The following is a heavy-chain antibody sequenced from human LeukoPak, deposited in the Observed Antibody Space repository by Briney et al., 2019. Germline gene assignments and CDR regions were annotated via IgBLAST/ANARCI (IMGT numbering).Heavy chain of an antibody. D-gene: IGHD2-2*01. Sequence: SETLSLTCTVSGGSISSYYWSWIRQPAGKGLEWIGRIYTSGSTNYNPSLKSRVTISVDKSKPPFSLKLSSVTAADTAVYYCARGAVHWFDPWGQGTLVTVSS. CDR1: GGSISSYY. V-gene: IGHV4-4*07. CDR2: IYTSGST. J-gene: IGHJ5*02. CDR3: ARGAVHWFDP.